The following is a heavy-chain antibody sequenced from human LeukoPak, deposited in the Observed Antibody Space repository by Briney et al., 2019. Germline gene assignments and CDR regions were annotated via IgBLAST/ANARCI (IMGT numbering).Heavy chain of an antibody. CDR1: GFTFRSYW. Sequence: LPGGSLRLSCAASGFTFRSYWMSWVRQAPGKGLEWVADIKEDGSEKYYVDSVKGRFTISRDNAKNSLSLQMNSLRVEDTAVYYCARAPFRAGWFDGMDVWGQGTTVTVSS. J-gene: IGHJ6*02. V-gene: IGHV3-7*01. D-gene: IGHD3-10*01. CDR2: IKEDGSEK. CDR3: ARAPFRAGWFDGMDV.